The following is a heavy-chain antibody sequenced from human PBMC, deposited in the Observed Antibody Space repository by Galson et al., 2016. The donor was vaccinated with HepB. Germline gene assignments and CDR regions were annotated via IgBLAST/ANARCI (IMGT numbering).Heavy chain of an antibody. Sequence: SVKVSCKASGGTFSNYLISWVRQAPGQGLEWMGGIIPVFATANYAQKFQGRLTMTADESTSTAYMELSSLRSEDTAVYYCAKLGRGAVYSSNWTPYSYFGMDVWGQGTTVTVSS. J-gene: IGHJ6*02. D-gene: IGHD1-20*01. CDR2: IIPVFATA. CDR1: GGTFSNYL. V-gene: IGHV1-69*13. CDR3: AKLGRGAVYSSNWTPYSYFGMDV.